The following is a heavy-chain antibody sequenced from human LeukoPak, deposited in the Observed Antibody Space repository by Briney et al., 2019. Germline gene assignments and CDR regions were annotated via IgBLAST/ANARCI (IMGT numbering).Heavy chain of an antibody. D-gene: IGHD1-26*01. V-gene: IGHV4-39*01. J-gene: IGHJ4*02. CDR2: IYYSGST. CDR1: GGSISSSSYY. Sequence: SGTLSLTCTVSGGSISSSSYYWGWIRQPPGKGLEWIGSIYYSGSTYYNPSLKSRVTISVDTSKNQFSLKLSSVTAADTAVYYCARHRSKFGGSYPYPFDYWGQGTLVTVSS. CDR3: ARHRSKFGGSYPYPFDY.